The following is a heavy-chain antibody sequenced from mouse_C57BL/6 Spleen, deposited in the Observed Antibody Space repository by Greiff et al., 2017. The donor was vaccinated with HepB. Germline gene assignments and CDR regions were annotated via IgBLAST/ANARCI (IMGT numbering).Heavy chain of an antibody. CDR3: ARERGAYDSYAMDY. CDR2: ISDGGSYT. V-gene: IGHV5-4*01. CDR1: GFTFSSYA. Sequence: DVKLVESGGGLVKPGGSLKLSCAASGFTFSSYAMSWVRQTPEKRLEWVATISDGGSYTYYPDNVKGRFTISRDNAKNNLYLQMSHLKSEDTAMYYCARERGAYDSYAMDYWGQGTSVTVSS. J-gene: IGHJ4*01. D-gene: IGHD2-12*01.